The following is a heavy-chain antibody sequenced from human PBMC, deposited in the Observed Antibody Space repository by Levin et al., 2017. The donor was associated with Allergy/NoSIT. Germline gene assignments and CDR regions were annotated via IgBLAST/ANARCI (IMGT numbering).Heavy chain of an antibody. Sequence: SETLSLTCAVYGGSFSGYYWSWIRQPPGKGLEWIGEINHSGSTNYNPSLKSRVTISVDTSKNQFSLKLSSVTAADTAVYYCARAPKDVWGSYRYTTPRNDAFDSWGQGTMVTVSS. V-gene: IGHV4-34*01. J-gene: IGHJ3*02. CDR1: GGSFSGYY. CDR2: INHSGST. D-gene: IGHD3-16*02. CDR3: ARAPKDVWGSYRYTTPRNDAFDS.